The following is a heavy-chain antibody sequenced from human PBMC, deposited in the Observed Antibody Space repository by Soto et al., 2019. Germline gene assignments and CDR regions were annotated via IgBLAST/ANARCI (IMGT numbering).Heavy chain of an antibody. CDR1: GGSISSYY. D-gene: IGHD6-19*01. J-gene: IGHJ5*02. V-gene: IGHV4-59*01. CDR2: IYYSGST. CDR3: ARYCRGIAVAPFDP. Sequence: QVQLQESGPGLVKPSETLSLTCTVSGGSISSYYWSWIRQPPGKGLEWFGYIYYSGSTNYNPSLKSRVTISVDTSKNQFSLKLSSVTAADTAVYYCARYCRGIAVAPFDPWGQGTLVTVSS.